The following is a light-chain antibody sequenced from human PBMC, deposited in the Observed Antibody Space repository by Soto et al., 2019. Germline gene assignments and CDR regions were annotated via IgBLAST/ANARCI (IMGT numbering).Light chain of an antibody. J-gene: IGLJ1*01. CDR3: QSYDTTLTGV. Sequence: QSVLTQPPSVSGAPGQRITISCTGSRSNIGSNYDVHWYQQLPGAPPTLLIYGNDNRPSGVPDRFSASKSGTSASLAINGLQTEDEGDYYCQSYDTTLTGVFGTGTKLTVL. V-gene: IGLV1-40*01. CDR2: GND. CDR1: RSNIGSNYD.